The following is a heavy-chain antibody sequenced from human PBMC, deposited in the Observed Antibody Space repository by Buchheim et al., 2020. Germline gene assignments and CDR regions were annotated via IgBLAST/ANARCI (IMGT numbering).Heavy chain of an antibody. CDR2: LNWNSNSR. J-gene: IGHJ4*02. CDR3: ATDLRRAYENY. D-gene: IGHD2-8*01. CDR1: GFTFDDHA. V-gene: IGHV3-9*01. Sequence: EVQLVESGGGLIHPGGSLRLSCAASGFTFDDHAMHWVRQAPGKGLEWVSGLNWNSNSRGYASSVKGRFTISRDDAKNSLYLEMSDLRAEDTAVYYCATDLRRAYENYWGQGT.